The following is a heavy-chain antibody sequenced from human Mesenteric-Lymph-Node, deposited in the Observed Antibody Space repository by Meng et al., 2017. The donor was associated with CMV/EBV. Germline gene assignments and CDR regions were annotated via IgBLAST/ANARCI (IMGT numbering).Heavy chain of an antibody. V-gene: IGHV4-39*07. J-gene: IGHJ6*02. D-gene: IGHD4-23*01. Sequence: GSLRLSCTASGFTFSNYRMHWVRQAPGKSLEWIGSIFYSGSTYNNPSLKSRVTILVDTSKNQVSLSLSSVTAADTAVYFCAREEGSGGNFRFQHLQYKGMDVWGQGTTVTVSS. CDR3: AREEGSGGNFRFQHLQYKGMDV. CDR2: IFYSGST. CDR1: GFTFSNYR.